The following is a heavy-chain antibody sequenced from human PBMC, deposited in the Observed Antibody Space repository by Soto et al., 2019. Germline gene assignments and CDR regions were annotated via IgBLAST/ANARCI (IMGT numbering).Heavy chain of an antibody. V-gene: IGHV4-31*03. Sequence: QVQLQESGPGLVEPSQTLSLSCSVSGGSVSSGGYYWTGIRQHPGKGLEWIGYISYRGSTYYRASLKTRVAISIDASSNQFSLKLTSVTAADTGLYYCARTSPSFHYYAMDVWGRGTTVTVSS. CDR2: ISYRGST. CDR1: GGSVSSGGYY. J-gene: IGHJ6*02. CDR3: ARTSPSFHYYAMDV.